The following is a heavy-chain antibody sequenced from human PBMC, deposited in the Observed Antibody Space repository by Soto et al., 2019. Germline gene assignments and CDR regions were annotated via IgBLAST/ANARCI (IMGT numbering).Heavy chain of an antibody. CDR1: GFTFSSYG. D-gene: IGHD5-18*01. V-gene: IGHV3-30*18. CDR3: AKERGVDTAMVRYSMDV. CDR2: ISYDGSNK. Sequence: QVQLVESGGGVVQPGRSLRLSCAASGFTFSSYGMHWVRQAPGKGLEWVAVISYDGSNKYYADSVKGRFTISRDNSKNTLYLQMNSLRAEDTAVYYCAKERGVDTAMVRYSMDVWGQGTTVTVSS. J-gene: IGHJ6*02.